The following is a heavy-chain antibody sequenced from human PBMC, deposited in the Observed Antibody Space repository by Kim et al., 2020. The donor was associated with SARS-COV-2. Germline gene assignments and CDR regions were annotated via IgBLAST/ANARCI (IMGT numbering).Heavy chain of an antibody. CDR3: ARGPRFDP. Sequence: SETLSLTCTVSGGSISSYYWSWIRQPPGKGLEWIGYIYYSGSTNYNPSLKSRVTISVDTSKNQFSLKLSSVTAADTAVYYCARGPRFDPWGQGTLVTVSS. CDR1: GGSISSYY. V-gene: IGHV4-59*13. J-gene: IGHJ5*02. CDR2: IYYSGST.